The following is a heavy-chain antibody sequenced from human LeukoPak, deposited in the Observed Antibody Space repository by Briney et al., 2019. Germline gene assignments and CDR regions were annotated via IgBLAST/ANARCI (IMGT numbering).Heavy chain of an antibody. J-gene: IGHJ3*02. V-gene: IGHV1-24*01. CDR2: FDPEDGET. D-gene: IGHD3-3*01. Sequence: ASVKVSCKVSGYTLTELSMHWVRQAPGKGLEWMGGFDPEDGETIYAQKFQGRVTMTEDTSTDTAYMELGSLRSEDTAVYYCATRGDFWSGYIPLYAFDIWGQGTMVTVSS. CDR3: ATRGDFWSGYIPLYAFDI. CDR1: GYTLTELS.